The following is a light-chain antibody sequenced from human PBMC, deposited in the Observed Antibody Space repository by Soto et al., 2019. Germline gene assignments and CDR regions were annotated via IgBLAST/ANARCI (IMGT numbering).Light chain of an antibody. V-gene: IGLV2-14*01. CDR1: SSDVGGYNY. J-gene: IGLJ3*02. CDR3: SSFTSINTWV. Sequence: QSALTQPASVSGSPGQSITISCTGTSSDVGGYNYVSWYQQQPGKATKLMIYEVSNRPSGVSNRFSGSKSGNTASLTISGLQTEDEADYYCSSFTSINTWVFGGGTQLTVL. CDR2: EVS.